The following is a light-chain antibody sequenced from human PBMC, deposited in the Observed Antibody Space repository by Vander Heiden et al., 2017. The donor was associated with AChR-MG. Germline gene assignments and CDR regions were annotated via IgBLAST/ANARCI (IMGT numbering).Light chain of an antibody. V-gene: IGKV3-20*01. CDR2: GAS. CDR3: QQYGNSPPS. Sequence: ETVLTQSPGTLSLSLGERATLSCRASQSVRSSYLAWYQQKPGQAPRLLIYGASSRATGIPDRVSGSGSGTDFTLTISRLEPEDFAVYYCQQYGNSPPSVGQGTKLEIK. J-gene: IGKJ2*03. CDR1: QSVRSSY.